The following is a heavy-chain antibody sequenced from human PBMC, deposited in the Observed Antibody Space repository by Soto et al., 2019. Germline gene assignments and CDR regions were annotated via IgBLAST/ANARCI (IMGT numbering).Heavy chain of an antibody. J-gene: IGHJ5*02. CDR3: AKDGGKDGYFGNWFDP. CDR2: IIPIFGSV. D-gene: IGHD5-12*01. V-gene: IGHV1-69*15. CDR1: GGTFSNYA. Sequence: QVHLVQSGAEVKKPGSSVKVSCKASGGTFSNYAITWVRQAPGQGLEWLGRIIPIFGSVTFAQKLQGTITLTADESTTTVYMELSSRRSDDTAVYYWAKDGGKDGYFGNWFDPWGQGTQVTVSS.